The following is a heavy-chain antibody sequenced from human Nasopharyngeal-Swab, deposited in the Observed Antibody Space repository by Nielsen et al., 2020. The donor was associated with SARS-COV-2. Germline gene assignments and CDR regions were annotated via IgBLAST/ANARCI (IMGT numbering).Heavy chain of an antibody. CDR3: ASERSSRLGEGTFDY. CDR2: ISSSSSYI. D-gene: IGHD3-16*01. CDR1: GFTFSSYS. V-gene: IGHV3-21*01. Sequence: GESLKISCAASGFTFSSYSMNWVRQPPGKGLEWVSSISSSSSYIYYADSVKGRFTISRDNAKNSLYLQMNSLRAEDTAVYYCASERSSRLGEGTFDYWGQGTLVTVSS. J-gene: IGHJ4*02.